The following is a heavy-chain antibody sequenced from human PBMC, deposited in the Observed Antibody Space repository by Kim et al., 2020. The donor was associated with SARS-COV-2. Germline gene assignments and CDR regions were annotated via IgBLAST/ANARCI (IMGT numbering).Heavy chain of an antibody. Sequence: SETLSLTCTVFGDSISSGGYYWSWIRQHPGKGLEWIGYISYSGSTYYSSSLKSRVTISIDTSQSQFSLKLSSVSAADTAIYCCGRGRYNTAWYEDYWGQGALVTVSS. CDR3: GRGRYNTAWYEDY. J-gene: IGHJ4*02. V-gene: IGHV4-31*03. D-gene: IGHD6-19*01. CDR2: ISYSGST. CDR1: GDSISSGGYY.